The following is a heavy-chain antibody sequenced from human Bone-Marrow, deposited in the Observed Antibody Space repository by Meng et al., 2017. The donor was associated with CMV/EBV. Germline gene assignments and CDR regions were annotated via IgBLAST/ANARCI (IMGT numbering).Heavy chain of an antibody. Sequence: GESLKISCAASGFTFSSYSMNWVRQAPGKGLEWVSVMYCGGSTYYADSVKGRFTISRDNSKNTLYLQMNSLRAEDTAVYYCARGESGYPLDYYYGMDVWGQGTTVTVSS. J-gene: IGHJ6*02. V-gene: IGHV3-66*01. CDR1: GFTFSSYS. CDR2: MYCGGST. CDR3: ARGESGYPLDYYYGMDV. D-gene: IGHD3-22*01.